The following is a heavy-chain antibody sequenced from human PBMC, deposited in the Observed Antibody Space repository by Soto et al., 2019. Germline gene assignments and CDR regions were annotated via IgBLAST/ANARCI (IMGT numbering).Heavy chain of an antibody. CDR3: TRQYDFWNNYGMDV. CDR1: GFTFSGSA. J-gene: IGHJ6*02. V-gene: IGHV3-73*01. CDR2: IRSKANSYAT. Sequence: QPGGSLRLSCAASGFTFSGSAMHWVRQASGKGLEWVGRIRSKANSYATAYAASVKGRFTISRDDSKNTAYLQMNSLRTEDTAVYYCTRQYDFWNNYGMDVWGQGTTVTV. D-gene: IGHD3-3*01.